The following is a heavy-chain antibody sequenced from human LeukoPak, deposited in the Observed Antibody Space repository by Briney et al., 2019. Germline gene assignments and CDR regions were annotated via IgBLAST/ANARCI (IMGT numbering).Heavy chain of an antibody. CDR2: IRYDGSSK. D-gene: IGHD6-13*01. Sequence: GGSLRLSCAASGFTFSNYGMHWVRQAPGKGLEWVAFIRYDGSSKYYADSVKGRFTISRDNSKNTLYLQMNSLRVEDTAVYYCPKDRDYSSSWPRYYFDYWSQATLVTVSS. CDR3: PKDRDYSSSWPRYYFDY. CDR1: GFTFSNYG. J-gene: IGHJ4*02. V-gene: IGHV3-30*02.